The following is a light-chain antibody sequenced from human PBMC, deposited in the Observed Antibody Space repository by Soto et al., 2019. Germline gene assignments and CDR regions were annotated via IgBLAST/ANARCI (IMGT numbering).Light chain of an antibody. CDR3: QSYDSSLSGVV. J-gene: IGLJ2*01. V-gene: IGLV1-40*01. CDR1: SSNIGAGYD. Sequence: QSVVTQPPSVSGAPGQRVTISCTGSSSNIGAGYDVHWYQQFPGTAPKLLIYDNNNRPSGVPDRFSGSKSGTSASLAITGLQAEDEADYYCQSYDSSLSGVVFGGGTKLTVL. CDR2: DNN.